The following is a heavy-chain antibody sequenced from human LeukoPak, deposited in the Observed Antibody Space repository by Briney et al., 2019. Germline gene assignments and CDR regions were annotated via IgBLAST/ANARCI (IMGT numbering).Heavy chain of an antibody. D-gene: IGHD3-16*02. CDR2: IYSGGST. CDR3: AKEGSSYPPLYYYYYYMDV. V-gene: IGHV3-66*01. Sequence: GGSLRLSCAASEFSVGSNYMTWVRQAPGKGLEWVSLIYSGGSTYYADSVKGRFTISRDNSKNTLYLQMNSLRAEDTAVYYCAKEGSSYPPLYYYYYYMDVWGKGTTVTVSS. CDR1: EFSVGSNY. J-gene: IGHJ6*03.